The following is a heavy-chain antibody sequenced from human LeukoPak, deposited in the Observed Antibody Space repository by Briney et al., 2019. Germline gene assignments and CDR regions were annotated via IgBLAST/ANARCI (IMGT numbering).Heavy chain of an antibody. V-gene: IGHV4-59*01. D-gene: IGHD6-19*01. J-gene: IGHJ5*02. Sequence: KTSETLSLTCTVSGGSISSYYWSWIRQPPGKGLEWIGYIYHSGSTNYNPSLKSRVTISVDTSKNQFSLKLSSVTAADTAVYYCARSLRGSTGWYWFDPWGQGTLVTVSS. CDR2: IYHSGST. CDR1: GGSISSYY. CDR3: ARSLRGSTGWYWFDP.